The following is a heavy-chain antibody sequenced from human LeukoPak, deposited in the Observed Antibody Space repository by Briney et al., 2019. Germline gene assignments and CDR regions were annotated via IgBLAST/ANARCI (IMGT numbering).Heavy chain of an antibody. V-gene: IGHV4-59*08. D-gene: IGHD5-18*01. CDR3: ARHVGPGYSYGFDN. J-gene: IGHJ4*02. CDR2: ISYSGST. Sequence: PSETLSLTCAVYGGSFSPYYWSWIRQPPGKGLEWIGYISYSGSTNYNPSLKSRVTISVDASKNQFSLKLSSVTAADTAVFYCARHVGPGYSYGFDNWGQGTLVTVSS. CDR1: GGSFSPYY.